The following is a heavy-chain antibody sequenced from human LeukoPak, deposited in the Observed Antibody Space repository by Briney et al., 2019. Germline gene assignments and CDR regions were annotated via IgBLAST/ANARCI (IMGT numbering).Heavy chain of an antibody. CDR1: GFTFTNAW. J-gene: IGHJ4*02. V-gene: IGHV3-15*07. CDR2: IKSKADGETI. CDR3: STLTSRGLSDS. D-gene: IGHD1-20*01. Sequence: GGSLRLSCAASGFTFTNAWMNWVRQAPGKGLEWVGRIKSKADGETIDYATPVKGRFTFPRDDSKNMLYLQMNSLKSEDTAVYYCSTLTSRGLSDSWGQGTLVTVSS.